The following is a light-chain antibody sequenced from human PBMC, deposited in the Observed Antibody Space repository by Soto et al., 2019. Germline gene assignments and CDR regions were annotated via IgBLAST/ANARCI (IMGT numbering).Light chain of an antibody. CDR3: QQYNSYSPLT. CDR1: QSISSW. Sequence: DIPMTQSPSTLSASVGDRVTITCRASQSISSWLAWYQQKPGKAPKLLIYDASSLESGVPSRFSGSGSGTEFTLTIRSLQPDDFATYYCQQYNSYSPLTFGQGTKVEIK. J-gene: IGKJ1*01. CDR2: DAS. V-gene: IGKV1-5*01.